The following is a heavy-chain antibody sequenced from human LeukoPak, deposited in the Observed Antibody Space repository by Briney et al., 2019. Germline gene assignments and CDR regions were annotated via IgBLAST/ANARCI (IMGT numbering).Heavy chain of an antibody. CDR3: ARSNNGDVASNWLDP. CDR2: IYPGDSDV. CDR1: GYSFTSYW. V-gene: IGHV5-51*01. Sequence: GESLKISCKGSGYSFTSYWIGWVRQMPGKGLEWMGIIYPGDSDVIYSPSFRGQVTISADKSISTAYLHLSNLQASDTAMYYCARSNNGDVASNWLDPWGQGTLVTVSS. J-gene: IGHJ5*02. D-gene: IGHD2-8*01.